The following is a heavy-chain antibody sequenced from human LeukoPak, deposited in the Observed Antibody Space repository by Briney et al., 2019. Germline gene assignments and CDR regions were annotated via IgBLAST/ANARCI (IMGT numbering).Heavy chain of an antibody. CDR3: ARLAAAGSYYFDS. CDR2: ISANGNTM. Sequence: SGGSLRLSCAASGFTSSNYELNWVRQAPGKGLEWVSYISANGNTMYYADSVRGRFTISRDNAQDSLYLQLNSLRAEDTAVYYCARLAAAGSYYFDSWGQGTLVTVSS. V-gene: IGHV3-48*03. J-gene: IGHJ4*02. CDR1: GFTSSNYE. D-gene: IGHD6-13*01.